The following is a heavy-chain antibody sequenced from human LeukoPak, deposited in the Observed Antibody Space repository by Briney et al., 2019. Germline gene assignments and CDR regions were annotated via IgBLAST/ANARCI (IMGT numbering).Heavy chain of an antibody. D-gene: IGHD5-18*01. J-gene: IGHJ2*01. CDR2: IYYSGST. CDR1: GGPISSSSYY. V-gene: IGHV4-39*07. CDR3: ARLVDSWDNYGHWYFDL. Sequence: SETLSLTCTVSGGPISSSSYYWGWIRQPPGKGLEWIGSIYYSGSTYYNPSPKSRVTISVDTSKNQFSLKLSSVTAADTAVYYCARLVDSWDNYGHWYFDLWGRGTLVTVSS.